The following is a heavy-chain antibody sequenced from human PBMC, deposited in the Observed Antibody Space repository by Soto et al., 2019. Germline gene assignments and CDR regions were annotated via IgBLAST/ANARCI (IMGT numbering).Heavy chain of an antibody. V-gene: IGHV4-31*01. J-gene: IGHJ6*02. CDR1: SDSMNSVVYY. Sequence: QVQLQESGPGLVKPSQTLSLTCSVSSDSMNSVVYYWSWIRQHPGKGLEWIGYIYFNGDTYDYPSLKGVFTISIDTSKNQFSPNLTSVTAADTAVYYGSGRGGSSSGDNDYAMDVWGQGTTVTVS. CDR2: IYFNGDT. CDR3: SGRGGSSSGDNDYAMDV. D-gene: IGHD6-6*01.